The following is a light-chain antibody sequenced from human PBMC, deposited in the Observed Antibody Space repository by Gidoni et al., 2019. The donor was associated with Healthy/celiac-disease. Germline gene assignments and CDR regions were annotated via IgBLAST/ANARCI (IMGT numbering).Light chain of an antibody. CDR2: SNN. V-gene: IGLV1-44*01. CDR1: SSNIGSNP. J-gene: IGLJ3*02. CDR3: AAWDDSLNGFWV. Sequence: QSVLTQPPSASGPPGQMVTISCSGSSSNIGSNPVNCYQQLPGTAPKLLTYSNNTRPSGVPDRFSGSKSGTSASLAISGLQSEDEADYYCAAWDDSLNGFWVFGGGTKLTVL.